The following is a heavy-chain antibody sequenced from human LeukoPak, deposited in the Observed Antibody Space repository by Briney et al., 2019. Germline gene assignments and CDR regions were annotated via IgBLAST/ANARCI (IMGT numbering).Heavy chain of an antibody. CDR2: ITGDSTYI. CDR1: GFTFSDYT. J-gene: IGHJ4*02. D-gene: IGHD3-22*01. CDR3: ARGHHYYDSSAYYY. V-gene: IGHV3-21*01. Sequence: GGSLRLSCAASGFTFSDYTLNWVRQPPGKGLEWVSSITGDSTYIYYADSVKGRFTVSRDNAKNSLYLHINSLRAEDTAVYYCARGHHYYDSSAYYYWGQGTLVTVSS.